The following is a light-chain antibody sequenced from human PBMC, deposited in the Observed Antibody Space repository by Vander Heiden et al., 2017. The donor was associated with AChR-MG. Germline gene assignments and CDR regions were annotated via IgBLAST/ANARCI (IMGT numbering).Light chain of an antibody. Sequence: EIVMTQSPAALSVSPGDRATLTCRASQSVSSYLAWYQQKPGQAPRLLIYGASTRATGIPARFSGSGSGTEFTLTISSLQSEDFAVYYCQQCDNWPLTFGGGTKVEIK. V-gene: IGKV3-15*01. CDR2: GAS. J-gene: IGKJ4*01. CDR1: QSVSSY. CDR3: QQCDNWPLT.